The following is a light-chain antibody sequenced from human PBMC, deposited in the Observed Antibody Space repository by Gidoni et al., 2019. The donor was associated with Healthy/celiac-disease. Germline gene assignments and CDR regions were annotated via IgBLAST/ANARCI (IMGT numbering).Light chain of an antibody. CDR3: SSYTSRRTRV. J-gene: IGLJ2*01. V-gene: IGLV2-14*01. Sequence: QSALTQPASVSGSPGQSSTISCTGTSSDVGGYNYVSWYQQPPGKAPKLMSYDVSNRPSGVSNRFSGSKSGNTAARTISGIQAEDEADYYCSSYTSRRTRVFGGGNKLTVL. CDR1: SSDVGGYNY. CDR2: DVS.